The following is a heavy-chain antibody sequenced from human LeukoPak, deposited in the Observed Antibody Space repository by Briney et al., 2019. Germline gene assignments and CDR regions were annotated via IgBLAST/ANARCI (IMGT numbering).Heavy chain of an antibody. V-gene: IGHV4-34*01. D-gene: IGHD4-17*01. CDR1: GGSFSGYY. Sequence: PSGTLSLTCAVYGGSFSGYYWSWIRQPPGKGLEWIGEINHSGSTNYNPSLKSRVTISVDTSKNQFSLKLSSVTAADTAVYYCARGDYGDYDYWGQGTLVTVSS. J-gene: IGHJ4*02. CDR3: ARGDYGDYDY. CDR2: INHSGST.